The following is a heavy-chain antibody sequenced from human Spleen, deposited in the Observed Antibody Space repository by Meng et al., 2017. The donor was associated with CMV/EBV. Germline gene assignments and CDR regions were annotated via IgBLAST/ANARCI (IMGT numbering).Heavy chain of an antibody. D-gene: IGHD5-12*01. CDR2: IISSGSAV. CDR3: ARDIVAIDY. V-gene: IGHV3-11*01. CDR1: GFTFSDYY. Sequence: GESLKISCAASGFTFSDYYMSWIRQAPGKGLEWVSYIISSGSAVYYADSVKGRFTISRDNARDSLYLQMNSLTAQDTAVYYCARDIVAIDYWGQGMLVTVSS. J-gene: IGHJ4*02.